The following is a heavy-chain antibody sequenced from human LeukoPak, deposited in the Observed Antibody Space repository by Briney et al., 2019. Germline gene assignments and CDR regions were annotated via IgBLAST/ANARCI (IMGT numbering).Heavy chain of an antibody. CDR1: GYTFTSYG. CDR2: ISAYNGNT. J-gene: IGHJ5*02. D-gene: IGHD3-22*01. CDR3: ARVREIVVVITSVIDWFDP. Sequence: ASVKVSCKASGYTFTSYGISWVRQAPGQGLEWMGRISAYNGNTNYAQKLQGRVTMTTDTSTSTAYMELRSLRSDDTAVYYCARVREIVVVITSVIDWFDPWGQGTLVTVSS. V-gene: IGHV1-18*01.